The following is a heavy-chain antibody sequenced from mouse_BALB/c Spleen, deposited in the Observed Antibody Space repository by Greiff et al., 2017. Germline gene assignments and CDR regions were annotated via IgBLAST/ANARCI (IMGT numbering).Heavy chain of an antibody. CDR1: GFTFSSFG. V-gene: IGHV5-17*02. Sequence: EVKVEESGGGLVQPGGSRKLSCAASGFTFSSFGMHWVRQAPEKGLEWVAYISSGSSTIYYADTVKGRFTISRDNPKNTLFLQMTSLRSEDTAMYYCARGTNWSWFAYWGQGTLVTVSA. J-gene: IGHJ3*01. D-gene: IGHD4-1*01. CDR2: ISSGSSTI. CDR3: ARGTNWSWFAY.